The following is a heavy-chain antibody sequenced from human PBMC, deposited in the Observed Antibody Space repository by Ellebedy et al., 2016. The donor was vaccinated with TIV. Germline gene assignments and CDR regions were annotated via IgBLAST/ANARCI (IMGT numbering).Heavy chain of an antibody. CDR2: IISVGGSI. D-gene: IGHD1-26*01. V-gene: IGHV3-11*01. J-gene: IGHJ5*02. CDR1: GFIFSDYY. Sequence: GGSLRLSCAASGFIFSDYYMSWIRQAPGKGLGWVAYIISVGGSINYADSVKGRFTISRDNAHNSLYLQMNSLRAEDTAVYYCARDTRFIDQHHNSFDPWGQGTLVTVSS. CDR3: ARDTRFIDQHHNSFDP.